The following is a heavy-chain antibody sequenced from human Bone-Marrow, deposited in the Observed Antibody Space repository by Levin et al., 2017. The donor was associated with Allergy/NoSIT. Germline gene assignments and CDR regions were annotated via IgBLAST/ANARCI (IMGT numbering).Heavy chain of an antibody. Sequence: GGSLRLSCAASGFPFSSYAMSWVRQAPGKGLEWVSAISGSGAAAYYADSVEGRVTISRDNSKNTLYLQMNSLRAEDTAVYYCAKGTGVGATRFTDYWGQGILVSVSS. CDR3: AKGTGVGATRFTDY. D-gene: IGHD1-26*01. V-gene: IGHV3-23*01. CDR2: ISGSGAAA. CDR1: GFPFSSYA. J-gene: IGHJ4*02.